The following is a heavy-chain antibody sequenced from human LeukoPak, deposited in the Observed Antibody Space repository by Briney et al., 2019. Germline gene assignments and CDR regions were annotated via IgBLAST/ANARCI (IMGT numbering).Heavy chain of an antibody. CDR3: AVGSYSSGWYISQNHNWFDP. Sequence: SETLSLTCTVSGGSISSYYWSWIRQPPGKGLEWIGYIYYSGSTNYNPSLKSRVTISVDTSKNQFSLKLSSVTAADTAVYYCAVGSYSSGWYISQNHNWFDPWGQGTLVTVSS. J-gene: IGHJ5*02. D-gene: IGHD6-19*01. CDR2: IYYSGST. V-gene: IGHV4-59*12. CDR1: GGSISSYY.